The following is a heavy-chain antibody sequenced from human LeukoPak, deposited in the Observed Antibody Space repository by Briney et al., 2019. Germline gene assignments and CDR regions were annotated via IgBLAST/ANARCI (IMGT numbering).Heavy chain of an antibody. CDR3: ARVGSGSYYY. Sequence: GGTLRLSCAVSGFTFSSYAMHWVRQAPGKGLEYVSAICSNGGSKYYANSVKGRFTISRDNSKNTLYLQMGSLRAEDMAVYYCARVGSGSYYYWGQGTLVTVSS. CDR1: GFTFSSYA. D-gene: IGHD3-10*01. CDR2: ICSNGGSK. J-gene: IGHJ4*02. V-gene: IGHV3-64*01.